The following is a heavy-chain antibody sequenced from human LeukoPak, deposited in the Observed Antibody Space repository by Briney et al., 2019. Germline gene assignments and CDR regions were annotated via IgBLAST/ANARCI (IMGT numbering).Heavy chain of an antibody. J-gene: IGHJ4*02. CDR1: GFTFSSYG. D-gene: IGHD4-17*01. CDR3: AKDFYGDYSGSCFDY. Sequence: PGGSLRLSCAASGFTFSSYGMHWVRQAPGKGLEWVAFIRYDGSNKYYADSVKGRFTISRDNSKNTLYLQMNSLRAEDTAVYHCAKDFYGDYSGSCFDYWGQGTLVTVSS. V-gene: IGHV3-30*02. CDR2: IRYDGSNK.